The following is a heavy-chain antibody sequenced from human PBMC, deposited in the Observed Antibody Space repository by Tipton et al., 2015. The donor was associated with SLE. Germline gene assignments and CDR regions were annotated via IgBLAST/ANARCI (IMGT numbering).Heavy chain of an antibody. J-gene: IGHJ4*02. Sequence: QLVQSGDEVKKPGASVKVSCKASGYTFSSYGFSWVRQAPGQGLEWMAWISAYNGNTHFARKFQGRVSMTTDTSTSTAYMELTSLKSDDTAVYYCARDQYYYGSGTYPFWGQGTRVTVSS. CDR3: ARDQYYYGSGTYPF. V-gene: IGHV1-18*01. D-gene: IGHD3-10*01. CDR1: GYTFSSYG. CDR2: ISAYNGNT.